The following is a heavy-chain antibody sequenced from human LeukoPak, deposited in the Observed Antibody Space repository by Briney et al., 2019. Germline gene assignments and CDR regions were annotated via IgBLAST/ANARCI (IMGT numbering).Heavy chain of an antibody. J-gene: IGHJ4*02. CDR3: ARDDCSSTSCYGDYDY. CDR1: GFTFDDYG. CDR2: INWNGGST. Sequence: GGSLRLSCAASGFTFDDYGMSWARQAPGKGLEWVSGINWNGGSTGYADSVKGRFTISRDNAKNSLYLQMNSLRAEDTALYYCARDDCSSTSCYGDYDYWGPGTLVTVSS. V-gene: IGHV3-20*04. D-gene: IGHD2-2*01.